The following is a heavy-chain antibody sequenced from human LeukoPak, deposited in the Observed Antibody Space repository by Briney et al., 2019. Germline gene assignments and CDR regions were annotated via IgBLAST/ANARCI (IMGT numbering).Heavy chain of an antibody. V-gene: IGHV4-61*02. Sequence: SQTLSLTCTASGDSISSGSYFWAWIRQSAGKGLEWIGRIHSDGLANYNPSLRSRVTISVDTSNNQFSLKVKSVTAADTATYYCARDRQLGWFGPWGQGILVTVSS. J-gene: IGHJ5*02. CDR2: IHSDGLA. CDR3: ARDRQLGWFGP. CDR1: GDSISSGSYF. D-gene: IGHD3-16*01.